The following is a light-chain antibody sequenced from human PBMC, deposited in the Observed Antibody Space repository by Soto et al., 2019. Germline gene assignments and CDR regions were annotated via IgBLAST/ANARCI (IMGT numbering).Light chain of an antibody. CDR1: QSVSSNY. J-gene: IGKJ2*01. CDR3: QQYGSSPLYT. Sequence: EIVLTQSPCTLSLSPGERATLSCRASQSVSSNYLAWYQQKPGQAPRLLIYGASIRATGIPDRFSGGGSETDFTLTISGLEPEDFAVYYCQQYGSSPLYTFGQGTKVDI. CDR2: GAS. V-gene: IGKV3-20*01.